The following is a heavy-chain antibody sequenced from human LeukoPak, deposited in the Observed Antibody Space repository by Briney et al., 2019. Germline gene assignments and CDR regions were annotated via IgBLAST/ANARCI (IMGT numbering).Heavy chain of an antibody. J-gene: IGHJ4*02. CDR1: GGSISSYY. Sequence: SETLSLTCTVSGGSISSYYWSWIRQPPGKGLEWIGYFYYSGSTNYNPSLKSRVTISVDTSNSRFSLNLTSVTAADTAVYYCARRRAVAGGYFDSWGQGTPVTVSS. D-gene: IGHD6-19*01. V-gene: IGHV4-59*08. CDR2: FYYSGST. CDR3: ARRRAVAGGYFDS.